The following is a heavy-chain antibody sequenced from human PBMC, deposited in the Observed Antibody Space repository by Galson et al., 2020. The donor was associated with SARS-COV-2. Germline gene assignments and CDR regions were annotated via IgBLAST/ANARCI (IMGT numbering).Heavy chain of an antibody. CDR2: ISSSGSTI. V-gene: IGHV3-11*01. J-gene: IGHJ4*02. D-gene: IGHD6-13*01. CDR1: GFTFSDYY. CDR3: ARKPVAAACTRGPDY. Sequence: GESQKISCAASGFTFSDYYMRWIRQAPGKGLEWVSYISSSGSTIYYAESVKGRFTISRDNAKNSLYLQMNSLRAEDTAVYYCARKPVAAACTRGPDYWGQGTLVTVSS.